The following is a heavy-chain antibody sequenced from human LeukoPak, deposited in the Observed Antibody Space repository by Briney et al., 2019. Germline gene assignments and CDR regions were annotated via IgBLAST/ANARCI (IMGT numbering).Heavy chain of an antibody. J-gene: IGHJ6*04. D-gene: IGHD3/OR15-3a*01. CDR2: IKEDGTEK. Sequence: GGSLRLSCAASGFIISDFWMTWVRQAPGKGLEWVANIKEDGTEKHLVDSVKGRFTISRDNANNSLYLQLSSLRVEDTAVYYCAREYYGVIFSHYLDVWGKGTTVSVSS. CDR1: GFIISDFW. CDR3: AREYYGVIFSHYLDV. V-gene: IGHV3-7*01.